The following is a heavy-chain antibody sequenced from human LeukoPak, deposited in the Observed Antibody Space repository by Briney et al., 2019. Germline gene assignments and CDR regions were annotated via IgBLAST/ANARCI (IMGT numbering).Heavy chain of an antibody. J-gene: IGHJ4*02. CDR1: GLTFSSFS. V-gene: IGHV3-21*06. CDR3: ARLRRNSDKSGFYYYYDY. Sequence: PGGSLRLSCAASGLTFSSFSFNWVRQGPGKGLEWVSSINTVASYIYYADPVKGRFTISRDNAKNSLYLQMNSLRAEDTGVYYCARLRRNSDKSGFYYYYDYWGQGTLVTVSS. CDR2: INTVASYI. D-gene: IGHD3-22*01.